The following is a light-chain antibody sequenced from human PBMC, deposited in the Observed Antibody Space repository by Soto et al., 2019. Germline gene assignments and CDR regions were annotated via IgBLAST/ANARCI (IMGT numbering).Light chain of an antibody. J-gene: IGLJ3*02. V-gene: IGLV2-14*01. CDR1: SSDVGGYNH. CDR3: CSYTSSSIRV. CDR2: EVR. Sequence: QSVLTQPASVSWSPGQSITISCTVTSSDVGGYNHVSWYQQHPGKAPKLIIYEVRNRPSGASNRLSGSKSGNTASLTISGLQADDEADYYCCSYTSSSIRVFGGGTKVTVL.